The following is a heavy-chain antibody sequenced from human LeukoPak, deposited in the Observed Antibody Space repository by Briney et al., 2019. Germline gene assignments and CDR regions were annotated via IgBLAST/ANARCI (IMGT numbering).Heavy chain of an antibody. CDR1: GYTFTSYG. CDR2: ISAYNGNT. J-gene: IGHJ4*02. V-gene: IGHV1-18*04. D-gene: IGHD5-12*01. CDR3: ARDSTRRHMVARSMGY. Sequence: ASVKVSCKASGYTFTSYGISWVRQAPGQGLEWMGWISAYNGNTNYAQKLQGRVTMTTDTSTSTAYMELRSLRSDDTAVYYCARDSTRRHMVARSMGYWGQGTLVTVS.